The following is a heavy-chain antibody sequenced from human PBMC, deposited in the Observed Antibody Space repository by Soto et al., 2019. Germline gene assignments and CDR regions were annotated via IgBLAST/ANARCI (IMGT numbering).Heavy chain of an antibody. V-gene: IGHV3-33*01. CDR3: ARDRFRVVPIFDY. D-gene: IGHD2-15*01. Sequence: PLRHSCRAVELTFVSYGVHRVRQTPGKGLEWVAVIWYDGSNKYYADSVKGRFTISRDNSKNTLYLQMNSLRAEDTAVYYCARDRFRVVPIFDYWGQGTLVTVSS. CDR2: IWYDGSNK. CDR1: ELTFVSYG. J-gene: IGHJ4*02.